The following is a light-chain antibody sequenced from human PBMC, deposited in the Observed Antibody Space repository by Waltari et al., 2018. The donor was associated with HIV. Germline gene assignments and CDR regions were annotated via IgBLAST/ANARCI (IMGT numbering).Light chain of an antibody. CDR2: MND. Sequence: QSVVTQPPSASGTPGQRVTISCSGSGSNIGTYSVNWYQHFPVTAPKLLIYMNDQRPSVVPVRFSGSQSGTSASLAISGLQYDDEADYYCAVWDDSLGGAVFGGGTKLTVL. V-gene: IGLV1-47*01. CDR3: AVWDDSLGGAV. CDR1: GSNIGTYS. J-gene: IGLJ2*01.